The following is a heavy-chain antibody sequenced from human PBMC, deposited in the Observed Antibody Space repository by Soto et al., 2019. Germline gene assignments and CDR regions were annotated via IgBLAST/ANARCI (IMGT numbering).Heavy chain of an antibody. J-gene: IGHJ3*01. CDR3: ARDQSGAADF. Sequence: QVQLQESGPELVEPSETLSLTCNVSGDSVKSNYWNWIRQPAERGLQWIGRISATGTPGYLPALKYRLTLSIDTSRNQVSLNLRFVTAADAAVDFCARDQSGAADFWGRGTAVTVS. D-gene: IGHD7-27*01. V-gene: IGHV4-4*07. CDR2: ISATGTP. CDR1: GDSVKSNY.